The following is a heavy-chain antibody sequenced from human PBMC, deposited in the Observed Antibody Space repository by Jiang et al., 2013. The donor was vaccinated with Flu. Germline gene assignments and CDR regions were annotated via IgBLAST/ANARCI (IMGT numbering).Heavy chain of an antibody. CDR3: ARERTLVGAAPFDY. Sequence: QTLSLTCAISGDSVSSNSACLETGSGSPHREALSGWEGHTTGPSGIVIMQYLVKSRITINPDTSKNQSSLQLNSVTPEDTAVYYCARERTLVGAAPFDYWGQGTLVTVSS. CDR2: HTTGPSGIV. CDR1: GDSVSSNSAC. V-gene: IGHV6-1*01. D-gene: IGHD1-26*01. J-gene: IGHJ4*02.